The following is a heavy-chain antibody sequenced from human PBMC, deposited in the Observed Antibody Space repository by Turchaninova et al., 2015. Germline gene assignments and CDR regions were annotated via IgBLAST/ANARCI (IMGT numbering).Heavy chain of an antibody. CDR2: IYQNGNT. D-gene: IGHD3-22*01. Sequence: QVQLQESGPGLVKPSETLSPTCDVSGYPHLSGYDWGWVRRPPGEGLEWIGNIYQNGNTYHNTSLKSRVTMSLDTSKNQFSLKLSSVTAADTAVYYCARSYYYDIRKPPYYYYYYYFDVWGKGTTVTVSS. CDR1: GYPHLSGYD. J-gene: IGHJ6*03. V-gene: IGHV4-38-2*01. CDR3: ARSYYYDIRKPPYYYYYYYFDV.